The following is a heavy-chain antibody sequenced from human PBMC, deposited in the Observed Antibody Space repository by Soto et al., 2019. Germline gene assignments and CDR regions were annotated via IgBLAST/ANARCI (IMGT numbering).Heavy chain of an antibody. V-gene: IGHV1-69*01. CDR1: GGTFSSYA. J-gene: IGHJ5*02. Sequence: QVQLVQSGAEVKKPGSSVKVSCKASGGTFSSYAISWVRQAPGQGLEWMGGIIPIFGTANYAQKFQGRVTITADESTSTAYMELSSLRSEDTAVDYCARLRVVRGVTGRWFDPWGQGTLVTVSS. D-gene: IGHD3-10*01. CDR3: ARLRVVRGVTGRWFDP. CDR2: IIPIFGTA.